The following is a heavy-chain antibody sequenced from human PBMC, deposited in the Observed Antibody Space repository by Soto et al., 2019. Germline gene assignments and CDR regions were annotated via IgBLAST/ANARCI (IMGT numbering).Heavy chain of an antibody. CDR1: GFTFSDYG. V-gene: IGHV3-33*01. D-gene: IGHD2-15*01. J-gene: IGHJ6*02. Sequence: GGSLRLSCAASGFTFSDYGVHWVLQAPGEGLQWVAVIWFGGSNEHYADSVKGRFTISRDNSKNTLYLQMYSLRAGDTAVYYCASVCLYCSSTSCTYEIDLWGHVNTVIDAS. CDR3: ASVCLYCSSTSCTYEIDL. CDR2: IWFGGSNE.